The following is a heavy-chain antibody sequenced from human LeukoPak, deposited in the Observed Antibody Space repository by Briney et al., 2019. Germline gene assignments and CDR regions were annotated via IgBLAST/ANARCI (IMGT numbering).Heavy chain of an antibody. CDR2: ISSSSSYI. Sequence: KTGGSLRLSCAASGFTFSSYSMNWVRQAPGKGLEWVSSISSSSSYIYYADSVKGRFTISRDNAKNSLYLQMNSLRAEDTAVYYCARGGTSTYYDFWSGYYQGCFDYWGQGTLVTVSS. CDR1: GFTFSSYS. CDR3: ARGGTSTYYDFWSGYYQGCFDY. J-gene: IGHJ4*02. D-gene: IGHD3-3*01. V-gene: IGHV3-21*01.